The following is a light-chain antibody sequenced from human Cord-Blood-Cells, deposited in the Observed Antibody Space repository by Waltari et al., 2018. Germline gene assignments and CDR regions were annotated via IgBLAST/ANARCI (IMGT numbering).Light chain of an antibody. V-gene: IGKV1-33*01. Sequence: DIQMTQSPSSLSASVGDRVTITCQASQDISNYLNWYQQKPGKAPKLLIYDASKLETGVPSRFNGSGSGTDFTFTISSLQPEDIATYYCQQYDNLFTVGPGTKVDIK. CDR2: DAS. CDR1: QDISNY. CDR3: QQYDNLFT. J-gene: IGKJ3*01.